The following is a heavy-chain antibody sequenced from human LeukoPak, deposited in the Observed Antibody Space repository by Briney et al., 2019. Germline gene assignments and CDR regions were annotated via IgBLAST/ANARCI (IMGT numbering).Heavy chain of an antibody. V-gene: IGHV3-30-3*01. CDR1: GFTFSSYA. Sequence: GGSLRLSRAASGFTFSSYAIHWVRQAPGKGLEWVIVISYDGSEKYYSDSVRGRFTISRDNSKNTLYLQMNSLRAEDTATYYCARNKHDSSGKIFDYWGQGTLVTVSS. CDR2: ISYDGSEK. D-gene: IGHD3-22*01. J-gene: IGHJ4*02. CDR3: ARNKHDSSGKIFDY.